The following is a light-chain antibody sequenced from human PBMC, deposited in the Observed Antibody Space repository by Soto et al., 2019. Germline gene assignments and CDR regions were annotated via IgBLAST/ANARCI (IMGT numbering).Light chain of an antibody. V-gene: IGLV2-14*01. J-gene: IGLJ1*01. CDR3: CSYTTSNTRQIV. Sequence: QSVLTQPASVSGSPGQSITISCTGTSSDVGGYNYVSWYQQQPGKAPKFMIYDVTNLPSGVSYRFSGSKSGITASLTISGLQAEDEADYYCCSYTTSNTRQIVFGTGTKVTVL. CDR1: SSDVGGYNY. CDR2: DVT.